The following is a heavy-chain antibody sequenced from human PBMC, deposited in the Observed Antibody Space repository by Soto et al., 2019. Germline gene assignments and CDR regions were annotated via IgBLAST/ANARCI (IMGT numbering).Heavy chain of an antibody. CDR3: ARHPAGASSFDS. CDR2: INQEGSEK. CDR1: GFTFSIYW. J-gene: IGHJ4*02. V-gene: IGHV3-7*03. D-gene: IGHD2-8*02. Sequence: EVQLVESGGDLVQPGGSLRLSCTASGFTFSIYWMSWVRQAPGKGLEWVANINQEGSEKNYVDSVKGRFTISRDNAKNSLFLQMNSLRAKDTAVYYCARHPAGASSFDSWGQGTLVIVSS.